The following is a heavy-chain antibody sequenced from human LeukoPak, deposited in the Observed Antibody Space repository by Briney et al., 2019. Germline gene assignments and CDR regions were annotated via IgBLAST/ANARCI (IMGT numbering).Heavy chain of an antibody. CDR2: YHGNSDDA. D-gene: IGHD2-8*02. CDR1: GFNSDDYA. V-gene: IGHV3-43*02. CDR3: AKIYCTDQTCYYHLFDH. Sequence: GGPLRLSCTASGFNSDDYALHWVRQPPEKRLQWVSIYHGNSDDAFYGYSVKRVFSFSINNIKNAVFLGMNLLATDNTAFYYCAKIYCTDQTCYYHLFDHWGEGTLVSVSS. J-gene: IGHJ4*02.